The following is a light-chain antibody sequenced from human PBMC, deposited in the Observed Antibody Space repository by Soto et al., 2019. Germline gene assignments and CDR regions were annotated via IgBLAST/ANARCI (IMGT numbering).Light chain of an antibody. CDR2: DAS. CDR3: QQYDNLPIT. V-gene: IGKV1-33*01. J-gene: IGKJ5*01. Sequence: DIQMTQSPSSLSASVGDRVTITCQASQDISNYLNWYQQKPGKAPKLLIYDASNFETGVPSRFSGSGSGTDFTFTISSLQPEDIATYYGQQYDNLPITFGQGTGLEIK. CDR1: QDISNY.